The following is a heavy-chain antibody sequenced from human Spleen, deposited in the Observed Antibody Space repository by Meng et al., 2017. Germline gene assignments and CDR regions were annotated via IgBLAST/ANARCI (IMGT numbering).Heavy chain of an antibody. J-gene: IGHJ4*02. CDR1: GYTFTNVD. Sequence: QVQLVQSGAEVKKPGASVKVSCKAAGYTFTNVDINWVRQATGQGLEWMGWMNPNSGKTGYAEKFQGRVTMTRDTSISTAYMELSSLRSEDTAVYYCARDCLAGYTSGWQFDYWGQGTLVTVSS. CDR3: ARDCLAGYTSGWQFDY. V-gene: IGHV1-8*01. D-gene: IGHD6-19*01. CDR2: MNPNSGKT.